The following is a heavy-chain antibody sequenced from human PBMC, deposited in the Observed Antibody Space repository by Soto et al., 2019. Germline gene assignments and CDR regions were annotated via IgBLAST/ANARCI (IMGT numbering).Heavy chain of an antibody. CDR3: ARYDFWSGPTDY. J-gene: IGHJ4*02. CDR1: GFTFSSYG. CDR2: IWYDGSNK. V-gene: IGHV3-33*01. D-gene: IGHD3-3*01. Sequence: GGSLTLSCAASGFTFSSYGMHWVRQAPGKGLEWVAVIWYDGSNKYYADSVKGRFTISRGNSKNTLYLQMNSLRAEDTAVYYCARYDFWSGPTDYWGQGTLVTVSS.